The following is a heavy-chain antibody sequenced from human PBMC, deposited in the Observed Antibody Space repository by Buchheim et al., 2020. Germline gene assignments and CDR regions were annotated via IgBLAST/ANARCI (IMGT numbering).Heavy chain of an antibody. J-gene: IGHJ5*02. V-gene: IGHV4-39*01. CDR2: IYYSGST. CDR1: GGSISSSSYY. Sequence: QLQLQESGPGLVKPSETLSLTCTVSGGSISSSSYYWGWIRQPPGKGLEWIGSIYYSGSTYYNPSLKSRVTISVDTSKNQFSLKLSSVTAADTAVYYCARPSLYDFWSGYSGWFDPWGQGTL. D-gene: IGHD3-3*01. CDR3: ARPSLYDFWSGYSGWFDP.